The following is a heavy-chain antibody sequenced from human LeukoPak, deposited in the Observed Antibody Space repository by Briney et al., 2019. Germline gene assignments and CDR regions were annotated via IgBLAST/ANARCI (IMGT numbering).Heavy chain of an antibody. CDR3: AKDRYISGWYYFDY. D-gene: IGHD6-19*01. J-gene: IGHJ4*02. CDR2: ISWNSGSI. Sequence: PGRSLRLSCAASGFTFDDYAMHWVRQAPGKGLEWVSGISWNSGSIDYADSVKGRFTISRDNAKNSLYLQMNSLRAEDMALYYCAKDRYISGWYYFDYWGQGILVTASS. CDR1: GFTFDDYA. V-gene: IGHV3-9*03.